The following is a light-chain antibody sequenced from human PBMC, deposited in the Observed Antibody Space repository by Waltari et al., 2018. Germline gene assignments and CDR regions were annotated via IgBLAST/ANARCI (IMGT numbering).Light chain of an antibody. V-gene: IGLV2-23*02. CDR3: WSSTYNNRWV. CDR1: SSDVGNSYR. CDR2: EVT. Sequence: QSALTQPASVSGSPGQSITISCTGTSSDVGNSYRVSWYQQHPAKAPKLMIYEVTKRPSGVSPRFSGSKSVKTASLTMSGLQTEDEADYYCWSSTYNNRWVFGGGTKLTVL. J-gene: IGLJ3*02.